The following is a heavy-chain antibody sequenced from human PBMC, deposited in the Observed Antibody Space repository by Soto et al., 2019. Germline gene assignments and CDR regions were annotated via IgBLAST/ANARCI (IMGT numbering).Heavy chain of an antibody. CDR1: GYSFTSYW. D-gene: IGHD5-18*01. Sequence: PGESLKISCKGSGYSFTSYWIGWVRQMPGKGLEWIGIIYPGDSDTRYSPSFQGQVTISADRSISTAYLQWSSLKASDTAMYYCASFAGPYKAMLPGAFDIWGQGTMVNVSS. V-gene: IGHV5-51*01. CDR2: IYPGDSDT. J-gene: IGHJ3*02. CDR3: ASFAGPYKAMLPGAFDI.